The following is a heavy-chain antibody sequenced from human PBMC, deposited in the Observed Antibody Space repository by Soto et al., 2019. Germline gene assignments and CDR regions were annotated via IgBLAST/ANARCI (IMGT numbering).Heavy chain of an antibody. CDR2: IYYSGST. CDR1: GGYISGSSYY. J-gene: IGHJ4*02. D-gene: IGHD3-3*01. CDR3: ARLSRHRRTSITIFGVVTYYFDY. Sequence: SLTSTVSGGYISGSSYYWGWIRQPPGKGLEWIGSIYYSGSTYYNPSLKSRVTISVDTSKNQFSLKLSSVTAADTAVYYCARLSRHRRTSITIFGVVTYYFDYWGQGALVTVSS. V-gene: IGHV4-39*01.